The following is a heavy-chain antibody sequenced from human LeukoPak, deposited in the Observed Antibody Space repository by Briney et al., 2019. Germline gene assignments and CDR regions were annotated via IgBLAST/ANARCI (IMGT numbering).Heavy chain of an antibody. D-gene: IGHD2-2*01. V-gene: IGHV3-74*01. CDR2: INSDGSTT. CDR3: TRPESSSSLACDH. Sequence: GGSLRLSCAASGFTFSSSWMQWVRQAPEKGLVWVSRINSDGSTTNYADSVKGRFIISRDNAKNTLYLQMNSLRAEDTAVYYCTRPESSSSLACDHWGQGTLVTVSS. J-gene: IGHJ4*02. CDR1: GFTFSSSW.